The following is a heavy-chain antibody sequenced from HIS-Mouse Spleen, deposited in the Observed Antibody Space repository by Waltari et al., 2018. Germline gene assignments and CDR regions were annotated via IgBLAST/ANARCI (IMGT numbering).Heavy chain of an antibody. CDR1: GGSISSSSYY. CDR3: ARKAYCGGDCYWYFDL. CDR2: IYYSGRT. D-gene: IGHD2-21*02. J-gene: IGHJ2*01. V-gene: IGHV4-39*07. Sequence: QLQLQESGPGLVKPSETLSLTCTVSGGSISSSSYYWGWIRQPPGKGLEWIGSIYYSGRTYYNPSLKSRVTISVDTSKNQFSLKLSSVTAADTAVYYCARKAYCGGDCYWYFDLWGRGTLVTVSS.